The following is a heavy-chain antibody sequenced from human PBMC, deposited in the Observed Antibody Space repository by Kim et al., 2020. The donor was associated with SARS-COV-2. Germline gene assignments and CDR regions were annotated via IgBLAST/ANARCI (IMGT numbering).Heavy chain of an antibody. CDR2: ISAYNGNT. CDR3: ARGSLLTILGYSSSSGAFDI. D-gene: IGHD6-6*01. CDR1: GYTFTSYG. V-gene: IGHV1-18*01. J-gene: IGHJ3*02. Sequence: ASVKVSCKASGYTFTSYGISWVRQAPGQGLEWMGWISAYNGNTNYAQKLQGRVTMTTDTSTSTAYMELRSLRSDDTAVYYCARGSLLTILGYSSSSGAFDIWGQGTMVTVSS.